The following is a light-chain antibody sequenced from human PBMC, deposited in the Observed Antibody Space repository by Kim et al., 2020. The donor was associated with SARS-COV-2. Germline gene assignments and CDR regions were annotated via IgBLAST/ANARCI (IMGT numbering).Light chain of an antibody. V-gene: IGLV3-1*01. CDR1: KMGDKY. J-gene: IGLJ2*01. CDR3: QAWDSSVV. Sequence: VSVSPGQTANITCSGEKMGDKYACWYQKKPGQSPVLVIYEDTKRPSGIPERFSGSSTGNIASLTISGTLTMDEADYFCQAWDSSVVFGGGPQLTVL. CDR2: EDT.